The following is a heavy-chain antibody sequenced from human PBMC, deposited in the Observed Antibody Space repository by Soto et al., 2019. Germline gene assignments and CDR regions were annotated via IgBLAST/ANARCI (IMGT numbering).Heavy chain of an antibody. D-gene: IGHD6-19*01. CDR3: ARAVAVPADFDY. Sequence: QVQLVQSGAEEKKPGASVKVSCKASGDTFTGYAFHWVRQAPGQRLEWMGWINAGNGNTKYSQKFQGRVTITRATSASTAYMELSSLRSEDTAVYYCARAVAVPADFDYWGQGTLVTVSS. CDR1: GDTFTGYA. CDR2: INAGNGNT. V-gene: IGHV1-3*05. J-gene: IGHJ4*02.